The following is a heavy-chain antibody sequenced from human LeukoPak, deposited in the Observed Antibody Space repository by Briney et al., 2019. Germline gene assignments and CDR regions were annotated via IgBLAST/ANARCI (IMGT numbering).Heavy chain of an antibody. CDR3: ARDGGCSGGSCYGY. D-gene: IGHD2-15*01. J-gene: IGHJ4*02. V-gene: IGHV3-33*01. Sequence: PGGSLRLSCAASGFTFSSYGMHWVRQAPGKGLEWVAVIWYDGSNKYYADSVKGRFTISRDNSKNTLYLQMNSLRAEDTAVYYCARDGGCSGGSCYGYWGQGTLVTVSS. CDR1: GFTFSSYG. CDR2: IWYDGSNK.